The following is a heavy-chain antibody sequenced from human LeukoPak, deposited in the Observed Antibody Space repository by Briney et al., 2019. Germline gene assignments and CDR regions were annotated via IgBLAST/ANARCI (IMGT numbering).Heavy chain of an antibody. Sequence: GGSLRLSCAVSGLTFSDSRMIWVRQAPEKRLEWVAVTAGADDVIQYADSVKGRFTISRDNSKNTLYLQMNSLRAEDTAVYYCAKCHSGNYYYGMDVWGQGTTVTVSS. D-gene: IGHD1-26*01. CDR3: AKCHSGNYYYGMDV. J-gene: IGHJ6*02. CDR2: TAGADDVI. V-gene: IGHV3-23*01. CDR1: GLTFSDSR.